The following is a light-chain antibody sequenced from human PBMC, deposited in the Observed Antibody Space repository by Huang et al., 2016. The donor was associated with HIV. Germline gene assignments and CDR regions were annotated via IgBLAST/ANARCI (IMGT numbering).Light chain of an antibody. V-gene: IGKV4-1*01. J-gene: IGKJ1*01. CDR3: QQYYSLPQT. CDR1: QSVYASSTSKDY. CDR2: WAS. Sequence: DIIMSQSPESLTVSLGERATLNCRSSQSVYASSTSKDYMAWFQQKPGQPPKLLLFWASSLEVGVPDLFSGSGSGTHFTLTIANLQPEDAAIYYCQQYYSLPQTFGQGTRV.